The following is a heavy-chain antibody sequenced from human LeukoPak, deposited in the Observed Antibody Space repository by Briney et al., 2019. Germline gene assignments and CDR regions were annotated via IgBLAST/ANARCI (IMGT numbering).Heavy chain of an antibody. CDR3: TKSLVGGANF. V-gene: IGHV3-74*03. CDR1: GFAFSGYW. J-gene: IGHJ4*02. CDR2: INNDGTTT. Sequence: RGSLRLSCAASGFAFSGYWMYWVRQVPGERLLWVSHINNDGTTTAYADSAKGRFTVSRDNAKSTLYLQMNSLRAEDTAVYFCTKSLVGGANFWGQGALVTVSS. D-gene: IGHD4/OR15-4a*01.